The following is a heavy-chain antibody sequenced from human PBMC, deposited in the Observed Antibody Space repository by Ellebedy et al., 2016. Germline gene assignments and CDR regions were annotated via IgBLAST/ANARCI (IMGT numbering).Heavy chain of an antibody. D-gene: IGHD2-8*01. Sequence: GESLKISCAASGFTFSSYWMHWVRQAPGKGLVWVSRINSDGSSTSYADSVKGRFTISRDNAENTLYLQMNSLRAEDTAVYYCARNRYCTSGDCYALGYWGQGTLVTVSS. J-gene: IGHJ4*02. CDR3: ARNRYCTSGDCYALGY. CDR1: GFTFSSYW. V-gene: IGHV3-74*01. CDR2: INSDGSST.